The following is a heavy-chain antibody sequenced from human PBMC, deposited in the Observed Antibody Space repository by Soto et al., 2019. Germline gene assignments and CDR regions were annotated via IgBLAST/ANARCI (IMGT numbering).Heavy chain of an antibody. CDR2: IYHSGST. D-gene: IGHD6-13*01. V-gene: IGHV4-38-2*01. CDR1: GYSITSGYY. J-gene: IGHJ5*02. Sequence: SETLSLTCAVSGYSITSGYYWGWIRQPPGKGLEWIGSIYHSGSTYYNPSLKSRVTISVDTSENQFSLKLSSVTAADTAMYYCARGSRSLDPWGQGTLVTVSS. CDR3: ARGSRSLDP.